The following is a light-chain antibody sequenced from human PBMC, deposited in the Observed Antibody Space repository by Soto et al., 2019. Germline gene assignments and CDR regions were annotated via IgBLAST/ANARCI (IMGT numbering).Light chain of an antibody. V-gene: IGKV1-5*03. CDR3: QQYNGYPYS. J-gene: IGKJ2*03. CDR1: QSISDW. Sequence: DIQMTQSPSTLSASIGDRVTITCRATQSISDWLAWYQQKPGKAPNLLIYKASTSQRGVPSRFSGSGSGTEFTLTISSLQPDDFATYYCQQYNGYPYSFGQGTKLEIK. CDR2: KAS.